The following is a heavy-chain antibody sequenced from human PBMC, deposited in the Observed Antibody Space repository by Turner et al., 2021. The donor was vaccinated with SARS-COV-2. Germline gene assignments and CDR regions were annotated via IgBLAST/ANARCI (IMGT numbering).Heavy chain of an antibody. J-gene: IGHJ4*02. D-gene: IGHD1-26*01. Sequence: QVQLVESGGGVVQPGRSLRLSCAASGFTFSSYAMHWVRQAPGKGLEWEAVISYDGSNKYYADSVKGRFTISRDNSKNTLYLQMNSLRAEDTAVYYCARGFSGNYYYFDYWGQGTLVTVSS. CDR3: ARGFSGNYYYFDY. V-gene: IGHV3-30-3*01. CDR2: ISYDGSNK. CDR1: GFTFSSYA.